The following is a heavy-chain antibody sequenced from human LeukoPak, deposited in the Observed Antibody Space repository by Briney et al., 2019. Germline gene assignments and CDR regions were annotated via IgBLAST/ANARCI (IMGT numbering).Heavy chain of an antibody. CDR3: ARDLTHYYGSGNWFDP. CDR1: GFTFSSYE. CDR2: ISSSGSTI. J-gene: IGHJ5*02. Sequence: GGSLRLSCAASGFTFSSYEMNWVRQAPGRGLEWVSYISSSGSTIYYADSVKGRFTISRDNAKNSLHLQMNSLRAEDTAVYYCARDLTHYYGSGNWFDPWGQGTLVTVSS. D-gene: IGHD3-10*01. V-gene: IGHV3-48*03.